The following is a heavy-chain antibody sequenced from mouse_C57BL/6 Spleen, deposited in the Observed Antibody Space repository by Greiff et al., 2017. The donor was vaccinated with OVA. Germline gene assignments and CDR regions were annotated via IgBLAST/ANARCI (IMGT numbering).Heavy chain of an antibody. J-gene: IGHJ4*01. D-gene: IGHD4-1*01. CDR3: ARPANWDLYYAMDY. CDR2: INPGSGGT. CDR1: GYAFTNYL. V-gene: IGHV1-54*01. Sequence: VQLQQSGAELVRPGTSVKVSCKASGYAFTNYLIEWVKQRPGQGLEWIGVINPGSGGTNYNEKFKGKATLTADKSSSTAYMQLSSLTSEDSAVYFCARPANWDLYYAMDYWGQGTSVTVSS.